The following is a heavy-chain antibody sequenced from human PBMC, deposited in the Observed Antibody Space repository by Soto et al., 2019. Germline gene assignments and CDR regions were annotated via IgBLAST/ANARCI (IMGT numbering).Heavy chain of an antibody. CDR3: ARHGSGWDY. CDR2: INAGKDNT. D-gene: IGHD6-19*01. Sequence: ASDKASCRAFGNTSISCAKLCVRQAHGQRLEWMRWINAGKDNTKYSKKFQGRLTITRDTSASTAYMELSSLRSEDTAVYYCARHGSGWDYWGLGTLVTVSS. CDR1: GNTSISCA. J-gene: IGHJ4*02. V-gene: IGHV1-3*01.